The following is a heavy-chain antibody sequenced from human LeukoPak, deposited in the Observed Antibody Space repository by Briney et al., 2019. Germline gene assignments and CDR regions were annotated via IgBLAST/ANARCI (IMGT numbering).Heavy chain of an antibody. J-gene: IGHJ6*02. CDR2: IRSKTYGGTT. CDR3: ARGPIQLWLYHGMDV. CDR1: GFTFGDHA. V-gene: IGHV3-49*04. D-gene: IGHD5-18*01. Sequence: GRSLRLSCTVSGFTFGDHAMSWVRQAPGKGLEWVGFIRSKTYGGTTEYAASVKGRFIISRDDSTSIAYLQMNSLKTEDTAVYYCARGPIQLWLYHGMDVWGQGTTVTVSS.